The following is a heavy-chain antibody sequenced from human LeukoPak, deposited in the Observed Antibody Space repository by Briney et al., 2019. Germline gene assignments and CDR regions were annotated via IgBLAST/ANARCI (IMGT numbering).Heavy chain of an antibody. CDR1: GDTFSTYA. Sequence: SVKVSCKASGDTFSTYAISWVRRAPGEGLEWMGRIIPRRGRIIPISGTTKYAQKFKGRVTITADEVTGTVYMELSSLRSEDTAVYHCAREQLNYRGSSGDMGGEESPFEYIFTSMDVWGQGAGVTVSS. D-gene: IGHD5-12*01. CDR2: IIPRRGRIIPISGTT. V-gene: IGHV1-69*01. CDR3: AREQLNYRGSSGDMGGEESPFEYIFTSMDV. J-gene: IGHJ6*02.